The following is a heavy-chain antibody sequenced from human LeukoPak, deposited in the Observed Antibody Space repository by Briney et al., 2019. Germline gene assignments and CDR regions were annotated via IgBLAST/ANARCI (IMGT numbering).Heavy chain of an antibody. J-gene: IGHJ4*02. CDR2: ISGSAVST. V-gene: IGHV3-23*01. Sequence: GGSLRLSCAASGFTFSNAWMSWVRQAPGKGLEWVSAISGSAVSTYYADSVKGRFTISRDNSKNTLYLQMNSLRVEDTAVYYCAKAVPKAVVTPSFDYWGQGTLVTVSS. CDR3: AKAVPKAVVTPSFDY. D-gene: IGHD4-23*01. CDR1: GFTFSNAW.